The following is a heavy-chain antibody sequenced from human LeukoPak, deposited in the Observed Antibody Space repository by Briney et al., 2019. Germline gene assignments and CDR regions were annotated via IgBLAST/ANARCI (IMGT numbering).Heavy chain of an antibody. CDR2: INPKNGGT. CDR1: GYTFSGHS. J-gene: IGHJ6*02. V-gene: IGHV1-2*02. Sequence: ASVRVSCKASGYTFSGHSIHWVRQAPGQGLEWMGWINPKNGGTSYAQRFQGRVSLTRDTSISTAYMEVSRLRSDDTALYFCARDRVPFYSSTFKDYYLQYGLDVWGQGTTVAVSS. CDR3: ARDRVPFYSSTFKDYYLQYGLDV. D-gene: IGHD6-13*01.